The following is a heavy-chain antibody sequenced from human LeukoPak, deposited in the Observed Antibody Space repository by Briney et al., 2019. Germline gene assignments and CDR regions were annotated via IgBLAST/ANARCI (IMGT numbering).Heavy chain of an antibody. CDR2: IQTSGNT. V-gene: IGHV4-4*07. D-gene: IGHD6-19*01. J-gene: IGHJ4*02. CDR1: GGSIRNYY. CDR3: ASDRGSGWFDY. Sequence: PETLSLTCTVSGGSIRNYYWNWIRQPAGKGLEWVGRIQTSGNTNYSPSLKSRITISVDRSKNQVSLKLSSVTAADTAVYYCASDRGSGWFDYWGQGTLVTVSS.